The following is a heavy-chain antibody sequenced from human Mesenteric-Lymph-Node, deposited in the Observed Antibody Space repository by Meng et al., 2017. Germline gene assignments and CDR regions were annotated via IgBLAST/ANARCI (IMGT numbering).Heavy chain of an antibody. D-gene: IGHD2-15*01. CDR3: ARVSGAGNVDEDWYFDL. CDR1: GGSFRGYY. CDR2: INHSRSN. J-gene: IGHJ2*01. V-gene: IGHV4-34*01. Sequence: QGQLQQWGAGLLKPSETLSLTCVVNGGSFRGYYWGWIRQPPGKGLEWIGEINHSRSNNYNTSLKSRVTISVDTSKIQFSLKLSSVTAADTAVYYCARVSGAGNVDEDWYFDLWGRGTLVTVSS.